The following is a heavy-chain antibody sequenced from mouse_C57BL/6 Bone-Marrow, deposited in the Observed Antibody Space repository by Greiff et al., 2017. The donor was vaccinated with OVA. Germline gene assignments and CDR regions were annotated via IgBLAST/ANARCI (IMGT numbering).Heavy chain of an antibody. J-gene: IGHJ2*01. CDR3: ARYYGSSLYYFDY. D-gene: IGHD1-1*01. V-gene: IGHV1-55*01. CDR1: GYTFTIYW. CDR2: IYPGSGST. Sequence: QVQLQQPGAELVKPGASVKMSCKASGYTFTIYWITWVKQRPGQGLEWIGDIYPGSGSTNYNEKFKSKATLTVDTSSSTAYMQLSSLTSEDSAVYYGARYYGSSLYYFDYWGQGTTLTVSS.